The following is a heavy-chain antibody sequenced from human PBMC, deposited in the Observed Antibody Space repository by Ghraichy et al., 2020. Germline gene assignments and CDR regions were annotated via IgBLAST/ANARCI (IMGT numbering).Heavy chain of an antibody. CDR1: GGSISSSSYY. CDR3: ARGRDGSGSYYGGFDP. D-gene: IGHD3-10*01. V-gene: IGHV4-39*07. Sequence: SETLSLTCTVSGGSISSSSYYWGWIRLPPGKGPEWIGSIYYRGSSYYNPSLKSRVTLSVDTSNNQFSLNLSSVTAADTAMYYCARGRDGSGSYYGGFDPWGQGTLVTVSS. CDR2: IYYRGSS. J-gene: IGHJ5*02.